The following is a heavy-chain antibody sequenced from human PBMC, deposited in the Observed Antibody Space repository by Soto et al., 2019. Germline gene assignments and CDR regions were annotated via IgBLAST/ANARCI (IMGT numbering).Heavy chain of an antibody. Sequence: SSETLSLPCSVSGGSISGSYCTWIRQSPWKGLEWFGYVYYTGSTNYSPSLRSRVSISVDTSKKEFSLILSSVTAAAAAVYFCARIVSVPAARVDYLGQGTQVTVSS. D-gene: IGHD2-2*01. CDR2: VYYTGST. CDR1: GGSISGSY. J-gene: IGHJ4*02. CDR3: ARIVSVPAARVDY. V-gene: IGHV4-59*01.